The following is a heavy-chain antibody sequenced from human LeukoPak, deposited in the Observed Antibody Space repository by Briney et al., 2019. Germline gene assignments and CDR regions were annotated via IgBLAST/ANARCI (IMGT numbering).Heavy chain of an antibody. J-gene: IGHJ3*02. CDR1: AYTFTSYG. V-gene: IGHV1-18*01. CDR3: ARGIHTAISRGAFDI. Sequence: ASVKVSCQASAYTFTSYGISWVRQAPGQGLEWMGWISAYNGYTNYVQKLQGRVTMTRDMATSTVYMELSSLRSEDTAVYYCARGIHTAISRGAFDIWGQGTMVTVSS. CDR2: ISAYNGYT. D-gene: IGHD5-18*01.